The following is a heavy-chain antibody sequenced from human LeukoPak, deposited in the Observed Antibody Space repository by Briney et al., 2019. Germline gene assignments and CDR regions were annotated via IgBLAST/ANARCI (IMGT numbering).Heavy chain of an antibody. Sequence: SETLSLTCTVSGGSISSSSYYWGWIRQPPGKGLEWIGSIYYSGSTYYNPSLKSRVTISVDTSKNQFSLKLSSVTAADTAVYYCARHLWAFDYWGQGTLVTVSS. V-gene: IGHV4-39*07. D-gene: IGHD3-3*02. CDR1: GGSISSSSYY. CDR2: IYYSGST. CDR3: ARHLWAFDY. J-gene: IGHJ4*02.